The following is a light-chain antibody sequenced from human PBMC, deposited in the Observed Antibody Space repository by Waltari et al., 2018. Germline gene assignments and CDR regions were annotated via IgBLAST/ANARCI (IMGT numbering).Light chain of an antibody. J-gene: IGKJ1*01. V-gene: IGKV3-20*01. CDR1: QSVNRA. Sequence: EIVLTQSPGTLSLSPGERTTLSCEASQSVNRALAWYQQKPGQAPRLLIYGIFDRAAGTPDRFSGSGSGTDFSLTISRLEPEDFAVYYCQHYLRLPVTFGQGTRVEVK. CDR3: QHYLRLPVT. CDR2: GIF.